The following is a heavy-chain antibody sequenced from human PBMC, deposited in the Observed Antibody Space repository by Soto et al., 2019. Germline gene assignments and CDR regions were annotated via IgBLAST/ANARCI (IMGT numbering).Heavy chain of an antibody. V-gene: IGHV4-34*01. D-gene: IGHD3-9*01. CDR1: GGSFSGYY. CDR3: ARGHYDILTGYLGLDP. J-gene: IGHJ5*02. Sequence: SETLSLTCAVYGGSFSGYYWSWIRQPPGKGLEWIGEINHSGSTNYNPSLKSRVTISVDTSKNQFSLKLSSVTAADTAVYYCARGHYDILTGYLGLDPWGQGPLVTRLL. CDR2: INHSGST.